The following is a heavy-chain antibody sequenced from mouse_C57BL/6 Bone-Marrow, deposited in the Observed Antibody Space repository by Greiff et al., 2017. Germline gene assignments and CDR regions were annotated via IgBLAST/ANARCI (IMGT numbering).Heavy chain of an antibody. CDR1: GYTFTSYW. CDR2: IYPGSGST. CDR3: ARGGGFYYGSSGDYFDY. J-gene: IGHJ2*01. Sequence: QVHVKQPGAELVKPGASEKMSCKASGYTFTSYWITWVKQRPGQGLEWIGDIYPGSGSTNYNEKFKSKATLTVDTSSSTAYMQLSSLTSEDSAVYYCARGGGFYYGSSGDYFDYWGQGTTLTVSS. D-gene: IGHD1-1*01. V-gene: IGHV1-55*01.